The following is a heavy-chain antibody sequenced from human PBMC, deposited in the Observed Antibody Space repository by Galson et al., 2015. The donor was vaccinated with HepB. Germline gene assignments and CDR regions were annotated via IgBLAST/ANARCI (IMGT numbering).Heavy chain of an antibody. V-gene: IGHV3-30*18. CDR3: AKDLVQVLLWFGELSERGGMDV. Sequence: SLRLSCAASGFTFSSYGMHWVRQAPGKGLEWVAVISYDGSNKYYADSVKGRFTISRDNSKNTLYLQMNSLRAEDTAVYYCAKDLVQVLLWFGELSERGGMDVWGQGTTVTVSS. CDR1: GFTFSSYG. D-gene: IGHD3-10*01. CDR2: ISYDGSNK. J-gene: IGHJ6*02.